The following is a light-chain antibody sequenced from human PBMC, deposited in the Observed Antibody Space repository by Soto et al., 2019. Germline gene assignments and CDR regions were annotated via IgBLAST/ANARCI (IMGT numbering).Light chain of an antibody. CDR2: AAS. CDR3: QQLKSNPQT. CDR1: QGISSY. Sequence: DIQLTQSPSFLSASVGDRVTITCRASQGISSYLAWYQKKPGKAPKLLMYAASTLQSGVPSRFSGSGSGTEFTLTISSLQPEDFSTYYCQQLKSNPQTFGQGTKVEIK. V-gene: IGKV1-9*01. J-gene: IGKJ1*01.